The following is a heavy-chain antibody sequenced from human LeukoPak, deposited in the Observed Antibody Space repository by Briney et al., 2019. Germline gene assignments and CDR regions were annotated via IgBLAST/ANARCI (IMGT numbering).Heavy chain of an antibody. CDR3: AKDIGILEWLLYAFEI. D-gene: IGHD3-3*01. Sequence: PGGSLRLSCAASGFTFSSYAMHWVRQAPGKGLEWVAVIWYGGSNEYYADSVKGRFTISRDNSKNTLYLQMNSLRAEDTAVYYCAKDIGILEWLLYAFEIWGQGTMVTVPS. CDR2: IWYGGSNE. V-gene: IGHV3-30*02. J-gene: IGHJ3*02. CDR1: GFTFSSYA.